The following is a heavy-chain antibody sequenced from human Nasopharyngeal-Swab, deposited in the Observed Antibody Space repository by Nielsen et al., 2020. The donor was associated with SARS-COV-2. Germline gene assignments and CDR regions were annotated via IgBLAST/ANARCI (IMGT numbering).Heavy chain of an antibody. CDR1: GFTFSSYS. Sequence: GVLKISCAASGFTFSSYSMNWVRQAPGKGLEWVSYISSSSSTIYYADSVKGRFTISRDNAKNSLYLQMNSLRDEDTAVYYCASNDFWSGYYFNYWGQGTLVTVSS. CDR2: ISSSSSTI. CDR3: ASNDFWSGYYFNY. J-gene: IGHJ4*02. D-gene: IGHD3-3*01. V-gene: IGHV3-48*02.